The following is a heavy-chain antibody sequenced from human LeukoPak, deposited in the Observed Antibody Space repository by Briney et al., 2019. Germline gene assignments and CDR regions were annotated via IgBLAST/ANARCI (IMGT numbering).Heavy chain of an antibody. D-gene: IGHD3-9*01. CDR2: IYYSGST. CDR1: GGSISSHY. Sequence: SETLSLTCTVSGGSISSHYWSWIRQPPGKGLEWIGYIYYSGSTSYNPSLKSRVTISVETPKNQFSLKLSSLTAADTAVYYCAVFDAGSNTFDIWGQGTMVTVSS. V-gene: IGHV4-59*11. J-gene: IGHJ3*02. CDR3: AVFDAGSNTFDI.